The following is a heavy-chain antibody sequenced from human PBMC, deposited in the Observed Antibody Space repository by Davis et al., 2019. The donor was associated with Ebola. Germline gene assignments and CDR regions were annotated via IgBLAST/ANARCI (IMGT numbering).Heavy chain of an antibody. J-gene: IGHJ1*01. D-gene: IGHD5-24*01. CDR1: GFTFSSSN. CDR3: AKTVGWLQQTGEEYFQN. V-gene: IGHV3-21*04. Sequence: GESLKISCAASGFTFSSSNMNWVRQAPGKGLEWVSSITSSSSYIYYADSVKGRFTISRDNAKNSLYLQMNSLRAEDTAVYYCAKTVGWLQQTGEEYFQNWGQGTLVTVS. CDR2: ITSSSSYI.